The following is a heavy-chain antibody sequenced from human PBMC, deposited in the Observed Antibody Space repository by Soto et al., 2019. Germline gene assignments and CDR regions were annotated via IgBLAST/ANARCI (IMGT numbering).Heavy chain of an antibody. CDR3: ARGLFMITFGGVIVKHDAFDI. J-gene: IGHJ3*02. V-gene: IGHV1-2*04. D-gene: IGHD3-16*02. CDR1: GGTFSSDT. Sequence: GASVKVSRKASGGTFSSDTISWVRQAPGQGLEWMGWINPNSGGTNYAQKFQGWVTMTRDTSISTAYMELSRLRSDDTAVYYCARGLFMITFGGVIVKHDAFDIWGQGTMVTVSS. CDR2: INPNSGGT.